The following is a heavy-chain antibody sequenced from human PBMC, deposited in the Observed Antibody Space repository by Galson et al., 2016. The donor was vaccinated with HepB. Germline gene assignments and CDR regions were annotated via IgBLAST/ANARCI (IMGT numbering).Heavy chain of an antibody. CDR2: ISYDGNNK. D-gene: IGHD1-26*01. V-gene: IGHV3-30*18. CDR3: AKDEGSRVGLRMNYYYGMDV. CDR1: GLTFSAYG. Sequence: SLRLSCAASGLTFSAYGLHWVRQAPGEGLEWVAFISYDGNNKYFIDSVKGRFTISRDNSKNTLYLQMNSLRAEDTAVYYCAKDEGSRVGLRMNYYYGMDVWGQGTTVTVSS. J-gene: IGHJ6*02.